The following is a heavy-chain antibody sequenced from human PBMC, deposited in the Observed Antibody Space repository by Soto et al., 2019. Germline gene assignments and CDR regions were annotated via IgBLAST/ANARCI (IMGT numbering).Heavy chain of an antibody. D-gene: IGHD5-18*01. J-gene: IGHJ4*02. CDR2: MNPDSGNT. CDR1: GYSFTNYD. V-gene: IGHV1-8*01. Sequence: QVQLVPSGAEVKKPGASVKVSCKASGYSFTNYDINWLRQATGQGLEWMGWMNPDSGNTGYAQKFKGRVTMTRDTSTSTAYMELSSLTSECAAVYYCSRDSPSRRVTPFGYWGQGTLVTVSS. CDR3: SRDSPSRRVTPFGY.